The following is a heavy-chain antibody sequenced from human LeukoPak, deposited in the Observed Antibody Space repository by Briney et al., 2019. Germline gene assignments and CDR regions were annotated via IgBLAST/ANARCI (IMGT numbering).Heavy chain of an antibody. CDR2: INPNSGGT. V-gene: IGHV1-2*06. CDR3: ARPSDSSGYYDFDY. J-gene: IGHJ4*02. Sequence: ASVKVSCKASGYTFTGYYMHWVRQAPGQGLEWMGRINPNSGGTNYTQKFQGRVTMTRDTSISTAYMELSRLRSDDTAVYYCARPSDSSGYYDFDYWGQGTLVTVSS. CDR1: GYTFTGYY. D-gene: IGHD3-22*01.